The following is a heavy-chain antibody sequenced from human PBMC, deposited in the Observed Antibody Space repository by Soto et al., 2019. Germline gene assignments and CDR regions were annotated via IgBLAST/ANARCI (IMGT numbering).Heavy chain of an antibody. V-gene: IGHV4-39*01. Sequence: SETLSLTCTVSGGSISSSTYYWGWMRQPPGKGLEWIASFFIGGNTYYNPSLKSRVTISVDTSKNQFSLKLSSVTAADTAVYFWARRHGLDIEAYYWGQGILVTASS. CDR1: GGSISSSTYY. D-gene: IGHD3-9*01. CDR3: ARRHGLDIEAYY. CDR2: FFIGGNT. J-gene: IGHJ4*02.